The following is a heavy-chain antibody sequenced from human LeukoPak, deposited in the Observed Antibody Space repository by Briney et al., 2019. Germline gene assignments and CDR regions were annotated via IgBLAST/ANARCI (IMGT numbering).Heavy chain of an antibody. Sequence: KPSETLSLTCTVSGGSISSYYWSWIRQPPGKGLEWIGYIYYSGSTNYNPSLKSRVTISVDTSKNQFSLKLSSVTAADTAVYYCARAGFGYPRMIFDYWGQGTLVTVSS. CDR3: ARAGFGYPRMIFDY. D-gene: IGHD5-18*01. CDR2: IYYSGST. V-gene: IGHV4-59*01. J-gene: IGHJ4*02. CDR1: GGSISSYY.